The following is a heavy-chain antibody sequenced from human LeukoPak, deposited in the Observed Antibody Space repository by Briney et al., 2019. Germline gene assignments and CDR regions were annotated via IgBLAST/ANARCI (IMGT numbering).Heavy chain of an antibody. J-gene: IGHJ3*02. CDR3: ARMIQLWLPLGAFDI. CDR1: GFTFSSYW. CDR2: INSDGSST. V-gene: IGHV3-74*01. D-gene: IGHD5-18*01. Sequence: GGSLRLSCAASGFTFSSYWMHWVRQAPGKGLVWVSRINSDGSSTSYADSEKGRFTISRDNAKNTLYLQMNSLRAEDTAVYYCARMIQLWLPLGAFDIWGQGTMVTVSS.